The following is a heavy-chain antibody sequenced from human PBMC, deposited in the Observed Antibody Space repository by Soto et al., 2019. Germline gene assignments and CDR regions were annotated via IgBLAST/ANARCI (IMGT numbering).Heavy chain of an antibody. Sequence: ASVKVSCTASGYTFTSYGISWVRQAPGQGLEWMGWISAYNGNTNYAQKLLGRVTMTTDTSTSTAYMELRSLRSDDTAVYYCATQKAYCSSTSCYVVWGQGTLVTVSS. CDR2: ISAYNGNT. D-gene: IGHD2-2*01. CDR3: ATQKAYCSSTSCYVV. V-gene: IGHV1-18*01. J-gene: IGHJ4*02. CDR1: GYTFTSYG.